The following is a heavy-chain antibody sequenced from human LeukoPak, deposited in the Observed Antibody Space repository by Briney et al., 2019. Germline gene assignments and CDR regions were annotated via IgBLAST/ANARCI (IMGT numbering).Heavy chain of an antibody. CDR2: IYYSGTT. J-gene: IGHJ4*02. V-gene: IGHV4-59*12. CDR3: ARDRRDGYNSFYYFDY. Sequence: PSETLSLTCTVSNGSISSYYWSWIRQPPGKGLDWIGYIYYSGTTNYNPSLKSRVTMSVDTSKSQFSLKLNSVTAADTAVYYCARDRRDGYNSFYYFDYWGQGTLVTVSS. D-gene: IGHD5-24*01. CDR1: NGSISSYY.